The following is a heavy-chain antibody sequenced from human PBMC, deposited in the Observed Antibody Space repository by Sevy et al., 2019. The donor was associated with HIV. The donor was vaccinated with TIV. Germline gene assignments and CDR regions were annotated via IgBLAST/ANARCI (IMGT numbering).Heavy chain of an antibody. J-gene: IGHJ5*02. CDR3: ARGLVYYGSGIGSWFDP. CDR1: GGSFSGYY. Sequence: SETLSLTCAVYGGSFSGYYWSWIRQPPGKGLEWIGEINHSGSTNYNPSLKSRVTISVDTSKNQFSLKLSSVTAADTAVYYCARGLVYYGSGIGSWFDPWGQGTLVTVPS. V-gene: IGHV4-34*01. D-gene: IGHD3-10*01. CDR2: INHSGST.